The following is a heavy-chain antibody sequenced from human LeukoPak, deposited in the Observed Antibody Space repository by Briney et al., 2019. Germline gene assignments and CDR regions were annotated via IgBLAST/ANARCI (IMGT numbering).Heavy chain of an antibody. CDR3: AKGGRGQYYGIDV. D-gene: IGHD4-11*01. CDR1: AFTFRSFA. J-gene: IGHJ6*02. CDR2: ISGGGDRT. Sequence: GGSLRLSCAASAFTFRSFAVTWVRQAPGKGLEWVSAISGGGDRTYYADSVKGRFTISRDNSKNTLYLQMNSLRGEDTAVYFCAKGGRGQYYGIDVWGQGTTVSVSS. V-gene: IGHV3-23*01.